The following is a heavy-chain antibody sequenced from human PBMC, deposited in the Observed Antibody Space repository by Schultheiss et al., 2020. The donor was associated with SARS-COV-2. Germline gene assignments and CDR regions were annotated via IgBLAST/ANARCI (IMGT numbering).Heavy chain of an antibody. CDR2: INPNSGGT. Sequence: KISCKASGYTFTGYYMHWVRQAPGQGLEWMGWINPNSGGTNYAQKFQGRVTMTRDTSISTAYMELRSLRSDDTAVYYCARARVATITLSLYYYYGMDVWGQGTTVTVSS. D-gene: IGHD5-12*01. CDR3: ARARVATITLSLYYYYGMDV. J-gene: IGHJ6*02. CDR1: GYTFTGYY. V-gene: IGHV1-2*02.